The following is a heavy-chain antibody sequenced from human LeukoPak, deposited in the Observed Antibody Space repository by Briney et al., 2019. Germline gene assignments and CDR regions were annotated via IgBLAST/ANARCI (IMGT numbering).Heavy chain of an antibody. CDR3: AGHLRYFDY. V-gene: IGHV4-34*01. CDR2: INHSGST. Sequence: SGTLSLTCAVYGGSFSGYYWSWIRQPPGKGLEWIGEINHSGSTNYNPSLKSRVTISVDTSKSQFSLKLSSVTAADTAVYYCAGHLRYFDYWGQGTLVTVSS. CDR1: GGSFSGYY. J-gene: IGHJ4*02. D-gene: IGHD3-9*01.